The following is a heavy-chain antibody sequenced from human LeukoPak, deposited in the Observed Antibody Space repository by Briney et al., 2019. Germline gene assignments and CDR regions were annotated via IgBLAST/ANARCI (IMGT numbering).Heavy chain of an antibody. CDR2: INPNSGGT. V-gene: IGHV1-2*02. Sequence: GASVKVSCKASGYTFTGYYMHWVRQAPGQGLEWMGWINPNSGGTNYAQKFQGRVTMTRDTSISTAYMELSRLRSDDTAVYYCARIYCSSTSCYSYYFDYWGQGTLVTVSS. J-gene: IGHJ4*02. CDR1: GYTFTGYY. CDR3: ARIYCSSTSCYSYYFDY. D-gene: IGHD2-2*01.